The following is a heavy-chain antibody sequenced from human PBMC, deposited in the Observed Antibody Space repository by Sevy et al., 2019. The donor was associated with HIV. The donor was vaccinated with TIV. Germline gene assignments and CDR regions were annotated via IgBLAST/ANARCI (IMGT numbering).Heavy chain of an antibody. D-gene: IGHD2-2*02. CDR1: GYRFTEYY. V-gene: IGHV1-2*02. CDR2: INPNSDVT. J-gene: IGHJ4*01. Sequence: ASVKVSCKTSGYRFTEYYIHWVRQAPGQGLEWMGWINPNSDVTKSAKKFQDRVIMTKDTSISTVYMELRGLTFDDSAVYYCARDQEFCSTTTCYSCLDHWGHGSLVTVSS. CDR3: ARDQEFCSTTTCYSCLDH.